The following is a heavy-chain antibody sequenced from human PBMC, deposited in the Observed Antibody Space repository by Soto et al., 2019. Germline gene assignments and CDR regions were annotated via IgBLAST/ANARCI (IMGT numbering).Heavy chain of an antibody. CDR3: ARTYCSGGSCYSSAPNHFDF. V-gene: IGHV4-38-2*01. CDR2: IYHGGST. J-gene: IGHJ4*02. CDR1: GYSISSGYY. D-gene: IGHD2-15*01. Sequence: NPSETLSLTCAVSGYSISSGYYWGWLRQPPGKGLEWIGSIYHGGSTYYNPSLNSRVTVSIDTSKNQFSLKLSSMTAADTAVYYCARTYCSGGSCYSSAPNHFDFWGQGALVTVSS.